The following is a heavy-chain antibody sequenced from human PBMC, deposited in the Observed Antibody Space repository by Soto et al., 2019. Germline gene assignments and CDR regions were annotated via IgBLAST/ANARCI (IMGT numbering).Heavy chain of an antibody. CDR2: IIPIFGTA. CDR3: ASAPYYYDSRGTRFDP. D-gene: IGHD3-22*01. Sequence: SVKVSCKDSGSTFSSYAISWVRQSPGQGLEWMGGIIPIFGTANYAQKFQGRVTITADESTSTAYMELSSLRSEDTAVYYCASAPYYYDSRGTRFDPWGQGTLVTVCS. V-gene: IGHV1-69*13. CDR1: GSTFSSYA. J-gene: IGHJ5*02.